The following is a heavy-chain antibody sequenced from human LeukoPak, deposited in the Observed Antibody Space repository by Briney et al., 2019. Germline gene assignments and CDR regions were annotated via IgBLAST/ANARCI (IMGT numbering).Heavy chain of an antibody. J-gene: IGHJ3*02. V-gene: IGHV4-4*07. D-gene: IGHD3-22*01. CDR3: ARAGSSGYYVGAFDI. Sequence: SETLSLTRTVSGGFISNYYWSWIRQPAGKGLEWIGRIHTSGNTLYNPSLSSRVTMSLDTSQNQFFLMLTPATAADTAVYYCARAGSSGYYVGAFDIWGQGTMVTVSS. CDR1: GGFISNYY. CDR2: IHTSGNT.